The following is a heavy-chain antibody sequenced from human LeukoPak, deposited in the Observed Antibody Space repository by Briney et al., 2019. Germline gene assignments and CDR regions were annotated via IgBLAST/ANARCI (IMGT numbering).Heavy chain of an antibody. D-gene: IGHD3-22*01. J-gene: IGHJ4*02. CDR3: ARDGYYYDSSGYYLFSLDY. V-gene: IGHV3-21*01. CDR2: ISSSSTYI. CDR1: GFTFSSYT. Sequence: PGGSLRLSCAASGFTFSSYTMNWVRQAPGMGLEWVSSISSSSTYINYADSVKGRFTISRDNAKNSLYLQMNSLRAEDTAVYYCARDGYYYDSSGYYLFSLDYWGQGTLVTVSS.